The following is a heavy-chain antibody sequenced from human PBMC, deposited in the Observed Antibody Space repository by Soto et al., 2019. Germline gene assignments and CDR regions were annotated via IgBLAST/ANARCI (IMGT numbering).Heavy chain of an antibody. CDR3: ARDWSIAAAGSDYYYGMDV. D-gene: IGHD6-13*01. CDR1: GYTFTSYA. V-gene: IGHV1-3*01. J-gene: IGHJ6*02. CDR2: INAGNGNT. Sequence: QVQLVQSGAEVKKPGASVKVSCKASGYTFTSYAMHWVRQAPGQRLEWMGWINAGNGNTKYSQKFQGRVTSTRDTSASTAYMELSSLRSEDTAVYYCARDWSIAAAGSDYYYGMDVWGQGTTVTVSS.